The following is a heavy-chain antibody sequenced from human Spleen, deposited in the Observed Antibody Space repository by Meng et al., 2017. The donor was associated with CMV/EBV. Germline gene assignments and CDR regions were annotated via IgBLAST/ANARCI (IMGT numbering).Heavy chain of an antibody. J-gene: IGHJ4*02. CDR1: GASSSSGACY. D-gene: IGHD6-13*01. CDR3: AREAAIAGTSD. V-gene: IGHV4-31*02. CDR2: ISNSGRN. Sequence: CIVSGASSSSGACYCRWIRQHPGQGLGWIGHISNSGRNYYNPSLRSRVTISLDTSKNQFSLKLSSVTAADTAVYYCAREAAIAGTSDWGQGTLVTVSS.